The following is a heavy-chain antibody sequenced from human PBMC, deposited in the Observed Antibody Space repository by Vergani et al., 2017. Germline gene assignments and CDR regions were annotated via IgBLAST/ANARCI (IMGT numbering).Heavy chain of an antibody. D-gene: IGHD6-13*01. Sequence: VQLLESGGGLVQPGGSLRLSCAASGFTFSSYGMHWVRQAPGKGLEWVAVIWYDGSNKYYADSVKGRFTISRDNSKNTLYLQMNSLRAEDTAVYYCARDLKPGYSSSCADYWGQGTLVTVSS. CDR1: GFTFSSYG. J-gene: IGHJ4*02. V-gene: IGHV3-33*08. CDR3: ARDLKPGYSSSCADY. CDR2: IWYDGSNK.